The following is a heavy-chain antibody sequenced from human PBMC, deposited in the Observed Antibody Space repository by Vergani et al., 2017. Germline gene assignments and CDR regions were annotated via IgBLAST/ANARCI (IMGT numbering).Heavy chain of an antibody. V-gene: IGHV5-51*01. CDR3: ARQVGVVISVAGYMDV. CDR1: GYSFTSYW. D-gene: IGHD3-22*01. Sequence: EVQLVQSGAEVKKPGESLKISCKGSGYSFTSYWIGWVRQMPGKGLEWMGIIYPGDSDTRYSPSFQGQVTISADKAISTAYLQWSSLKAADTAMYYCARQVGVVISVAGYMDVWGKGTTVTVSS. J-gene: IGHJ6*03. CDR2: IYPGDSDT.